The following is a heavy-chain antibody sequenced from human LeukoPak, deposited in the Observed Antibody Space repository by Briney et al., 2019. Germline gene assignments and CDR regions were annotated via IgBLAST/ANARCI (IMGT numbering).Heavy chain of an antibody. CDR3: ARSAGTPYYYYYYMDV. Sequence: GGSLRLSCEVSGFTFSRSAMNWVRQAPGKGLEWVSYISSSGSTIYYADSVKGRFTISRDNAKNSLYLQMNSLRAEDTAVYYCARSAGTPYYYYYYMDVWGKGTTVTVSS. CDR1: GFTFSRSA. D-gene: IGHD1-1*01. V-gene: IGHV3-48*03. J-gene: IGHJ6*03. CDR2: ISSSGSTI.